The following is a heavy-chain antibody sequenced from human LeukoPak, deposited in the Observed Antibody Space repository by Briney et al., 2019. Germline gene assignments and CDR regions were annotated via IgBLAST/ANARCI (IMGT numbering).Heavy chain of an antibody. CDR3: ASGADYGDYSN. Sequence: GGSLRLSCAASGLTVSNTYMSWVRQAPGKGLEWVSVMYSGGRTFYADSVKGRFTISRDNSKNTLYLQMNSLRAEDTAVYFCASGADYGDYSNWGQGTLATVSS. J-gene: IGHJ4*02. V-gene: IGHV3-53*01. CDR2: MYSGGRT. D-gene: IGHD4-17*01. CDR1: GLTVSNTY.